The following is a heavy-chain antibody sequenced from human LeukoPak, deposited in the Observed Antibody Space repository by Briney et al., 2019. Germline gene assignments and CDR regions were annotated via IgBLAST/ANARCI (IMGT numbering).Heavy chain of an antibody. V-gene: IGHV1-69*13. CDR1: GGTFSRYA. Sequence: ASVKLSCKASGGTFSRYAISWVRQAPGQGLEWMGGIIPIFGTANYAQKFQGRVTITADESTSTAYMELSSLRSEDTAVYYCAGNGNSIPYYYYYMDVWGKGTTVTVSS. CDR3: AGNGNSIPYYYYYMDV. J-gene: IGHJ6*03. D-gene: IGHD4-23*01. CDR2: IIPIFGTA.